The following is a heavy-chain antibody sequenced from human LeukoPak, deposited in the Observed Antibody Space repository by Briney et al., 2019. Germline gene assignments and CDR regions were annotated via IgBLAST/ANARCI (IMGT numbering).Heavy chain of an antibody. Sequence: GGSLRLSCAASGFTFSSYSMNWVRQAPGKGLEWVSSISSSSSYIYYADSVKGRFTISRDNAKNSLYLQMNSLRAEDTAAYYCARDFSGWYYFDYWGQGTLVTVSS. V-gene: IGHV3-21*01. J-gene: IGHJ4*02. CDR2: ISSSSSYI. D-gene: IGHD6-19*01. CDR3: ARDFSGWYYFDY. CDR1: GFTFSSYS.